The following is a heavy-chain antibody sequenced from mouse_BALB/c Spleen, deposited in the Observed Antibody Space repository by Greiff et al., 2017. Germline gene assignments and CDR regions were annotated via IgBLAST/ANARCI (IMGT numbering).Heavy chain of an antibody. CDR2: ISNGGGST. CDR3: ARHEGMVLDY. Sequence: EVKLMESGGGLVQPGGSLKLSCAASGFTFSSYTMSWVRQTPEKRLEWVAYISNGGGSTYYPDTVKGRFTISRDNAKNTLYLQMSSLKSEDTAMYYCARHEGMVLDYWGQGTTLTVSS. V-gene: IGHV5-12-2*01. D-gene: IGHD2-10*02. J-gene: IGHJ2*01. CDR1: GFTFSSYT.